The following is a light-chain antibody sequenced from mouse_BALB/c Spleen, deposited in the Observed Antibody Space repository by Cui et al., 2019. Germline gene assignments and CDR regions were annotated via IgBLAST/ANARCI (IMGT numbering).Light chain of an antibody. V-gene: IGLV3*01. Sequence: QLVLTQSSSASFSLGASAKLTCTLSSQHSTYTIEWYQQQPLKPPKYVMELKKDGSHSTGDGIPDRFSGSSSGADRYLSISNIQPEDEAIYICGVGDTIKEQVVYYVFGGGTKVTVL. CDR2: LKKDGSH. J-gene: IGLJ2*01. CDR1: SQHSTYT. CDR3: GVGDTIKEQVVYYV.